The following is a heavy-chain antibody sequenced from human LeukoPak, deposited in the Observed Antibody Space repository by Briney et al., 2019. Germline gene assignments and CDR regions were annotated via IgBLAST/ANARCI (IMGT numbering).Heavy chain of an antibody. CDR3: TRRAGSLDL. Sequence: SETLSLTCTVSGGSINNFYWSWIRQPPGKGLEWIGSIFYSGRTDYNSSLKSRLTISVDTSKNQFSLEPTSVTAADTAVYYCTRRAGSLDLWGRGTLVTVSS. CDR1: GGSINNFY. J-gene: IGHJ2*01. D-gene: IGHD4/OR15-4a*01. CDR2: IFYSGRT. V-gene: IGHV4-59*08.